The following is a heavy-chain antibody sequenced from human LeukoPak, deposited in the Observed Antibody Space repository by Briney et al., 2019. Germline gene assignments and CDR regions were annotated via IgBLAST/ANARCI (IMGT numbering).Heavy chain of an antibody. Sequence: ASVKLSCKASGYTFTSYGINWVRLPPGQGIELEGWLSAYNGNTNYEQKFQGRVTMTRNTSISTAYMELSSLRSEDTAVYYCARVLSDWGSETIFLFDPWGQGTLVTVSS. CDR1: GYTFTSYG. D-gene: IGHD3-3*01. J-gene: IGHJ5*02. V-gene: IGHV1-18*01. CDR2: LSAYNGNT. CDR3: ARVLSDWGSETIFLFDP.